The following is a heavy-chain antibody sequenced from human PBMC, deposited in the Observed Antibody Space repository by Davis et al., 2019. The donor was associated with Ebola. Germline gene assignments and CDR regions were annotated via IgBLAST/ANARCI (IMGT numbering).Heavy chain of an antibody. J-gene: IGHJ3*02. CDR3: AREGLVGATKGAFDI. D-gene: IGHD1-26*01. Sequence: PSETLSLTCTVSGGSISSGSYYWSWIRQPAGKGLEWIGHIYTSGSTNYNPSLKSRVTISVDTSKNQFSLKLSSVTAADTAVYYCAREGLVGATKGAFDIWGQGTMVTVSS. V-gene: IGHV4-61*09. CDR2: IYTSGST. CDR1: GGSISSGSYY.